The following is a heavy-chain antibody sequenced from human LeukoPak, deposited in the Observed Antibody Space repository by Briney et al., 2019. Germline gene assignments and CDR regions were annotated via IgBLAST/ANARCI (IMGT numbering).Heavy chain of an antibody. J-gene: IGHJ4*02. D-gene: IGHD5-18*01. V-gene: IGHV3-23*01. CDR1: GFTFSSYA. CDR3: ANGLRRWIQLWLPAGY. Sequence: GGSLRLSCAASGFTFSSYAMSWVRQAPGKGLEWVSAISGSGGSTYYADSVKGRFTISRDNSKNTLYLQVNSLRAEDTAVYYCANGLRRWIQLWLPAGYWGQGTLVTVSS. CDR2: ISGSGGST.